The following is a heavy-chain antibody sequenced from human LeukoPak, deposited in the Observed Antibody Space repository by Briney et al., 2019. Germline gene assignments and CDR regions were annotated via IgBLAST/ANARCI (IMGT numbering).Heavy chain of an antibody. CDR2: IYYSGST. D-gene: IGHD2-21*01. J-gene: IGHJ4*02. CDR3: ARHIPDPSRALDY. CDR1: GVSISSYY. Sequence: SETLSLTCTVSGVSISSYYWSWIRQPPGKGLEWIGYIYYSGSTNYNPSLKSRVTISVDTSKNQFSLKLSSVTAADTAVYYCARHIPDPSRALDYWGQGTLVTVSS. V-gene: IGHV4-59*08.